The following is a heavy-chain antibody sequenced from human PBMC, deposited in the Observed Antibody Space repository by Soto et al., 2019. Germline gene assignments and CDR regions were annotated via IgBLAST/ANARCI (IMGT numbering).Heavy chain of an antibody. V-gene: IGHV4-34*01. CDR2: INHSGST. D-gene: IGHD2-21*02. Sequence: PFATKPLSYTVDGGYFRDYDGSWIRTPPGKGLEWIGEINHSGSTNYNPSLKSRVTISVDTSKNQFSLKLSSVTAADTAMYYCARDSRLCGGDCYSDYYYGMDVWCQGLTVTV. CDR3: ARDSRLCGGDCYSDYYYGMDV. CDR1: GGYFRDYD. J-gene: IGHJ6*02.